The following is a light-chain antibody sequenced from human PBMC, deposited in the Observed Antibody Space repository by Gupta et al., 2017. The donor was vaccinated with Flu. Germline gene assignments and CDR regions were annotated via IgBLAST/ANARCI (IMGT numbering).Light chain of an antibody. CDR1: QSVSSNY. CDR2: GAS. Sequence: EIVLTQSPCTLSLSPGKRATLSCGAGQSVSSNYLAWYQQKPGQAPRLLIYGASSRATGIPDRFSGSGYGTEFTLTISRREPEDFAVYYCQHEGSSPNTFGQGTKVEIK. V-gene: IGKV3-20*01. J-gene: IGKJ1*01. CDR3: QHEGSSPNT.